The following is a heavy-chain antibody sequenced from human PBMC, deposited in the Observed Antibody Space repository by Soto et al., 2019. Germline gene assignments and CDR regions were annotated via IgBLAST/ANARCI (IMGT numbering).Heavy chain of an antibody. CDR2: IKKDESEQ. CDR3: AAYCSSITCTPFHGYA. Sequence: DVQMVESGGGPVQPGGSLRLSCTASGFTFSDYWMSWVRHFPGRGLEWVANIKKDESEQYYVDSVKGRFTISRDNAKNSLYLQMDNLRAEDTAVYYCAAYCSSITCTPFHGYAWGQGTLVTVSS. D-gene: IGHD2-2*01. J-gene: IGHJ5*02. CDR1: GFTFSDYW. V-gene: IGHV3-7*03.